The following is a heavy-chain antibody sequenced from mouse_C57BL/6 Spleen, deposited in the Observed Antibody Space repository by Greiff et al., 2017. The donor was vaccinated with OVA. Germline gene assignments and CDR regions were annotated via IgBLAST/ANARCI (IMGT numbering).Heavy chain of an antibody. CDR1: GLTFTDYY. CDR2: IRNKANGYTT. J-gene: IGHJ3*01. CDR3: ARQPYGNYPWFAY. D-gene: IGHD2-1*01. Sequence: EVKLMESGGGLVQPGGSLSLSCAASGLTFTDYYMSWVRQPPGKALEWLGFIRNKANGYTTEYSASVKGRFTISRDNSQSILYLQMNALRAEDSATYYCARQPYGNYPWFAYWGQGTLVTVSA. V-gene: IGHV7-3*01.